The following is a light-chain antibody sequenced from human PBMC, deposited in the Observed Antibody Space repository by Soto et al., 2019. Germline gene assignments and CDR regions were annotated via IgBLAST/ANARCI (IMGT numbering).Light chain of an antibody. CDR1: SSDVGGYNY. CDR2: DVS. CDR3: SSYTSSSTLWV. J-gene: IGLJ3*02. Sequence: QSALTQPASVSGSPGQSITISCTGTSSDVGGYNYVSWYQQHPGKAPKLMIYDVSNRPSGVSNRFSGSKSGNTASLTISGLQAEDDTDYYCSSYTSSSTLWVFGGGTKVT. V-gene: IGLV2-14*01.